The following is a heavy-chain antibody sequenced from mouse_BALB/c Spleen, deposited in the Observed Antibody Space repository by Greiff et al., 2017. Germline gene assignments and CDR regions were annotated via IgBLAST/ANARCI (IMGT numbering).Heavy chain of an antibody. D-gene: IGHD2-4*01. J-gene: IGHJ2*01. CDR3: AYDHDGGYFVY. Sequence: VQLQQSGPGLVKPSQSLSLTCTVTGYSITSDYAWNWIRQFPGNKLEWMGSISYSGSTSYNPSLKSRISITRDTSKNQFFLQLNSVTTEDTATYYCAYDHDGGYFVYWGQGTTLTVSS. V-gene: IGHV3-2*02. CDR1: GYSITSDYA. CDR2: ISYSGST.